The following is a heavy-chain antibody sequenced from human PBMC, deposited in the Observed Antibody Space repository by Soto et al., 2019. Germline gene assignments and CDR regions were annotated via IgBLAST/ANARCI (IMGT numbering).Heavy chain of an antibody. CDR2: IYSGGST. Sequence: GESLKISCAASGFTVSSNYMSWVRQAPGKGLEWVSVIYSGGSTYYADSVKGRFTISRDNSKNTLYLQMNSLRAEDTAVYYCAGDRGTWGDVWGSYRSGNAFDIWGQGTMVTVSS. D-gene: IGHD3-16*02. V-gene: IGHV3-53*01. CDR3: AGDRGTWGDVWGSYRSGNAFDI. CDR1: GFTVSSNY. J-gene: IGHJ3*02.